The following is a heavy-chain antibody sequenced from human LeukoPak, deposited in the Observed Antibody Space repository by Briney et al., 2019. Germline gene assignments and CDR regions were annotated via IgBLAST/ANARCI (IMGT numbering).Heavy chain of an antibody. J-gene: IGHJ4*02. CDR2: INSDGSST. Sequence: GGSLRLSCAAPGFSFSGYGMHWVRQAPGKGLVWVSRINSDGSSTSYADSVKGQFTISRDNAKNTLYLQMNSLRAEDTAVYYCARDRVEGPLDYWGQGTLVTVSS. V-gene: IGHV3-74*01. CDR1: GFSFSGYG. CDR3: ARDRVEGPLDY. D-gene: IGHD5-24*01.